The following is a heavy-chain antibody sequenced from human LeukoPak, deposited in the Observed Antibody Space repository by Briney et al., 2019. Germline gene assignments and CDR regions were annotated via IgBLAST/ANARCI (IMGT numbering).Heavy chain of an antibody. CDR2: FDPEDGET. Sequence: ASVKVSCKVSGYTLTELSMHWVRQAPGKGLEWMGGFDPEDGETIYAQKFQGRVTMTEDTSTDTAYMELSSLRSEDTAVYYCATTDEIRRLITFGGVVAFDIWGQGTMVTVSS. CDR3: ATTDEIRRLITFGGVVAFDI. D-gene: IGHD3-16*01. V-gene: IGHV1-24*01. J-gene: IGHJ3*02. CDR1: GYTLTELS.